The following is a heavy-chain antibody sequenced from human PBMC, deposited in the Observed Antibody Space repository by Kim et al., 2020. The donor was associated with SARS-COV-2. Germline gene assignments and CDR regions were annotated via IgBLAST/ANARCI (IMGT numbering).Heavy chain of an antibody. CDR1: GGSISSYY. Sequence: SETLSLTCTVSGGSISSYYWSWIRQPPGKGLEWIGYIYYSGSTNYNPSLKSRVTISVDTSKNQFSLKLSSVTAADTAVYYCARGYCTNGVCYGHFDLWGRGTLVTVSS. V-gene: IGHV4-59*08. CDR2: IYYSGST. D-gene: IGHD2-8*01. J-gene: IGHJ2*01. CDR3: ARGYCTNGVCYGHFDL.